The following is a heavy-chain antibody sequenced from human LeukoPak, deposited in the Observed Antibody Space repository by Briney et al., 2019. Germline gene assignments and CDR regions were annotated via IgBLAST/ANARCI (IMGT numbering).Heavy chain of an antibody. CDR2: IYTSGST. D-gene: IGHD3-10*01. CDR1: GGSISSGSYY. J-gene: IGHJ5*02. V-gene: IGHV4-61*02. Sequence: PSQTLSLTCTVSGGSISSGSYYWSWIRQPAGKGLEWIGRIYTSGSTNYNPSLKSRVTISVDTSKNQFSLKLSSVTAADTAVYYCARAWFGELGWFDPWGQGTLVTVSS. CDR3: ARAWFGELGWFDP.